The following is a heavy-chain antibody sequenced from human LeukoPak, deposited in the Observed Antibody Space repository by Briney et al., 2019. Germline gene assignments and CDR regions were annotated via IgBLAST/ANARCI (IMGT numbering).Heavy chain of an antibody. J-gene: IGHJ5*02. Sequence: GGSLRLSFEPPGFTFIGYGMHGVAQVPGKGREWVALIWYDGSNKYYADSVKGRFTISRDNSKNTLYLEVNSLRAEDTAVYYCAKDHYGGNSAPSTWGQGTLVTVSS. V-gene: IGHV3-33*06. D-gene: IGHD4-23*01. CDR3: AKDHYGGNSAPST. CDR1: GFTFIGYG. CDR2: IWYDGSNK.